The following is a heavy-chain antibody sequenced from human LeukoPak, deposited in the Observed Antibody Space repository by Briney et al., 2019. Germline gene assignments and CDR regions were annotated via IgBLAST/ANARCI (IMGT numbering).Heavy chain of an antibody. D-gene: IGHD6-19*01. V-gene: IGHV1-18*04. Sequence: ASVKVSCKASGYTFTSYGISWVRQAPGQGLEWMGWISAYNGNTNYAQKHQGRVTMTTDTSTSTAYMELRSLRSDDTAVYYCARGETAVAGTGSFGYWGQGTLVTVSS. J-gene: IGHJ4*02. CDR2: ISAYNGNT. CDR3: ARGETAVAGTGSFGY. CDR1: GYTFTSYG.